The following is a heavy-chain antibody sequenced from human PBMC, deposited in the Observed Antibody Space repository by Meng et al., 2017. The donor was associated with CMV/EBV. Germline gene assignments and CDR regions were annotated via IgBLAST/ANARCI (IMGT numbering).Heavy chain of an antibody. Sequence: GESLKISCAASGFTFSSYEMNWVRQAPGKGLEWVSYISSSSSTVYYADSVKGRFTISRDNAKNSLYLQMNSLRAEDTAVYYCARAVAGTAGDSDYWGQGTLVTVSS. CDR2: ISSSSSTV. CDR3: ARAVAGTAGDSDY. CDR1: GFTFSSYE. J-gene: IGHJ4*02. D-gene: IGHD6-19*01. V-gene: IGHV3-48*03.